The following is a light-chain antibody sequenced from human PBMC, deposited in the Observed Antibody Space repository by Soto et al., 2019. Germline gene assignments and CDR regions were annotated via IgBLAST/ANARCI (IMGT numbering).Light chain of an antibody. Sequence: EIVRTQSPATLSVSPGERATLSCRASQGVSSNLAWYQQKRGQAPRLLIYDASNRATGIPARFSGSGSGTDFTLTINSLEPEDVAVYYCQQRSYLFTFGGGTKVDIK. CDR2: DAS. CDR1: QGVSSN. CDR3: QQRSYLFT. V-gene: IGKV3D-11*01. J-gene: IGKJ4*01.